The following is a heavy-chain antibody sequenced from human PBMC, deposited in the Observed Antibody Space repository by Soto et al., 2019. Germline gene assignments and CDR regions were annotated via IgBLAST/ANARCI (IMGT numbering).Heavy chain of an antibody. J-gene: IGHJ6*02. Sequence: GASVKVSCKASGGTFSSYAISWVRQAPGQGLEWMGGIIPIFGTANYAQKFQGRVTITADESTSTAYMELSSLRSEDTAVYYCARCESDSSSWFHMNYYYYGMDVWGQGTTVTVSS. V-gene: IGHV1-69*13. CDR2: IIPIFGTA. CDR1: GGTFSSYA. CDR3: ARCESDSSSWFHMNYYYYGMDV. D-gene: IGHD6-13*01.